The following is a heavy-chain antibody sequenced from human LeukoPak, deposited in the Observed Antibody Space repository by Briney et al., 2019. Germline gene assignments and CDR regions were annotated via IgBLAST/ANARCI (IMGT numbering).Heavy chain of an antibody. CDR2: INPNSGGT. Sequence: GASVKVSCKASGYTFTDYFMHWVRQAPGQGLEWMGWINPNSGGTKYAQKFQGRVTMTRDTSINTPYMELSRLRSDDTAVYFCARTEQTYFDNWGQGTLVTVSA. CDR1: GYTFTDYF. CDR3: ARTEQTYFDN. D-gene: IGHD1/OR15-1a*01. V-gene: IGHV1-2*02. J-gene: IGHJ4*02.